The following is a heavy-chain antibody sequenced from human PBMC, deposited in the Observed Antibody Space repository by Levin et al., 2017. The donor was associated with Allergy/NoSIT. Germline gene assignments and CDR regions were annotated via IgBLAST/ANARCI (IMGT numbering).Heavy chain of an antibody. J-gene: IGHJ3*01. CDR2: ISAYNGDT. CDR1: GYTFTSYG. Sequence: APVKVSCEASGYTFTSYGLSWVRQAPGQGLEWMGWISAYNGDTIYAQKVQDRVTMTTDTSTSTAYMQLRSLRSDDTAVYYCARKGTGKALDVWGQGKMVTVS. V-gene: IGHV1-18*01. CDR3: ARKGTGKALDV. D-gene: IGHD1-1*01.